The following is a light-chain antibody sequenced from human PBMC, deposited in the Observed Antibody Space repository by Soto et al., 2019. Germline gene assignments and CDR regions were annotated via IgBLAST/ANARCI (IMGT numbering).Light chain of an antibody. J-gene: IGLJ3*02. V-gene: IGLV1-47*02. CDR2: SDS. CDR1: AFNIGSYY. Sequence: QSVLTQPLSASGAPGQRVAISCSGVAFNIGSYYVYWCQKLPRTAPKHLIFSDSQRPSAVPDRFSGSKSGTSTALTISGLRSEDEADYYCASWYDSLRRLLFGGGTKLTVL. CDR3: ASWYDSLRRLL.